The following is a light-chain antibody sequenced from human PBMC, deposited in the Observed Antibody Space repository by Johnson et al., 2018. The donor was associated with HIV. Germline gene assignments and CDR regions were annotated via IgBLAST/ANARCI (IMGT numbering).Light chain of an antibody. Sequence: QSVLTQPPSVSAAPGQKVTISCSGSSSNIGNNYVSWYQQLPGTAPKLLIYENNKRPSGIPDRFSGSKSGTSATLGITGLQTGDEADYYYGTWDGSLSAGSYVYGTGTKVTVL. J-gene: IGLJ1*01. CDR2: ENN. CDR3: GTWDGSLSAGSYV. CDR1: SSNIGNNY. V-gene: IGLV1-51*02.